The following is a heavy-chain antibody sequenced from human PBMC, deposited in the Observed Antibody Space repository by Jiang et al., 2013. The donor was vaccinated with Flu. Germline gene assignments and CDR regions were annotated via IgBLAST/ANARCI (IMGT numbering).Heavy chain of an antibody. V-gene: IGHV3-30*02. J-gene: IGHJ4*02. CDR1: GFRFSYYG. CDR2: IQFDGTNK. Sequence: QLVESGGGVVQPGGSLRLSCAASGFRFSYYGMYWVRQAPGKGLEWLTSIQFDGTNKYYADSVKGRFTISRDNPESTLFLQMNSLRVEDTAVYYCATLRGSSYDTYLLDSWGQGTLVTVSS. CDR3: ATLRGSSYDTYLLDS. D-gene: IGHD2-15*01.